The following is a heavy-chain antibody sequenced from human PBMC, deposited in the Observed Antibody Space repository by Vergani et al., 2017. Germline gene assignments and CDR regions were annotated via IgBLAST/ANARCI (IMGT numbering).Heavy chain of an antibody. Sequence: QVQLVQSGAEMKKPGSSVKVSCKASGGTFSSYGITWVRQAPGQGLEWMGRIIPLFGTANYAQMLQGRVTLTADESTSTAYMELSSLRSEDTAVYYCARGYGGCAGGSCYSYWGQGTQVTVSS. CDR3: ARGYGGCAGGSCYSY. CDR1: GGTFSSYG. D-gene: IGHD2-15*01. CDR2: IIPLFGTA. J-gene: IGHJ4*02. V-gene: IGHV1-69*13.